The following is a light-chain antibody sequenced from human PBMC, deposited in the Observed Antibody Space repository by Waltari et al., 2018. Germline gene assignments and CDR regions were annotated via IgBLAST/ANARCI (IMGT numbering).Light chain of an antibody. Sequence: SYVLTQPPSVSVAPGESARITWGGNNIGTKRVQWYQQKPGQAPVLVIYSDSDRTSGIPERFSGANSGNTATLTISRVEAGDEADYYCQVWEISRDHYVFGSGTEVTVL. CDR3: QVWEISRDHYV. J-gene: IGLJ1*01. CDR1: NIGTKR. V-gene: IGLV3-21*01. CDR2: SDS.